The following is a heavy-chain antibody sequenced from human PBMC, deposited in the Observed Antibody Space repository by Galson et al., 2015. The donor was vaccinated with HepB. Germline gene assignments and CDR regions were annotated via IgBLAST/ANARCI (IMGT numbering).Heavy chain of an antibody. CDR3: AREGAGGGMAV. D-gene: IGHD3-16*01. CDR1: EFTVSTNY. CDR2: IDSGART. J-gene: IGHJ6*02. Sequence: SLRLSCAASEFTVSTNYMNWVRQAPGKGLEWVSLIDSGARTYHAASVKGRFTIFRDNSKNTLYLHMNSLRAEDTAVYYCAREGAGGGMAVWGQGTTVTVSS. V-gene: IGHV3-53*01.